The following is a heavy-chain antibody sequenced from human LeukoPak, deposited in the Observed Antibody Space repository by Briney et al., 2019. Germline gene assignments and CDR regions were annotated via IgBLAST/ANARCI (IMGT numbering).Heavy chain of an antibody. CDR3: ASGLPVAAYYYYYGMDV. V-gene: IGHV4-34*01. J-gene: IGHJ6*04. D-gene: IGHD6-19*01. Sequence: SETLSLTCAVYGGSFSGYYWSWIRQPPGKGLEWIGEINHSGSTNYSPSLKSRVTTSVDTSKNQFSLKLSSVTAADTAVYYCASGLPVAAYYYYYGMDVWGKGTTVTVSS. CDR2: INHSGST. CDR1: GGSFSGYY.